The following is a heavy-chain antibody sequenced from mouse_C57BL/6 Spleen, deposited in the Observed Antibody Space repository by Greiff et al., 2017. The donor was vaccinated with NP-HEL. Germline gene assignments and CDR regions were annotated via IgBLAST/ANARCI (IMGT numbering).Heavy chain of an antibody. CDR1: GFSFNTYA. CDR2: IRSKSNNYAT. J-gene: IGHJ3*01. V-gene: IGHV10-1*01. CDR3: VRQAIAYSGFAY. D-gene: IGHD6-5*01. Sequence: EVKLVESGGGLVQPKGSLKLSCAASGFSFNTYAMNWVRQAPGKGLEWVARIRSKSNNYATYYADSVKDRFTISRDDSESMLYLQMNNLKTEDTAMYYCVRQAIAYSGFAYWGQGTLVTVSA.